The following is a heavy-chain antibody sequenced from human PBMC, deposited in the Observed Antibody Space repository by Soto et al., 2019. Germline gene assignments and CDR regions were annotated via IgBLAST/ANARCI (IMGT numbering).Heavy chain of an antibody. Sequence: QVQLVESGGGVVQPGRSLRLSCVASGFTFSTYGMHWVRQAPGKGLEWVAVISYDGINKYYADSVKGRLTISRDNSKKTVYLQMNSLGGEDTAVYYCAKGQHCSTTSCYFYHYGMDVWGQGTTVAVSS. CDR2: ISYDGINK. CDR3: AKGQHCSTTSCYFYHYGMDV. D-gene: IGHD2-2*01. J-gene: IGHJ6*02. V-gene: IGHV3-30*18. CDR1: GFTFSTYG.